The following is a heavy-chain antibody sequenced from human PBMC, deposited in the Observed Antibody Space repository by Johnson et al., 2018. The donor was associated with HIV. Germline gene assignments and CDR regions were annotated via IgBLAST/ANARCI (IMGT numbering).Heavy chain of an antibody. Sequence: QVQLVESGGGVVQPGRSLRLSCAASRITLSSYGMHWVRKAPGKGLEWVAVISYDGSNKYYADSVKGRFTISRDNSKNPLYLQMNSMRAEDTAVYYCARDRPSKWLRSNDDAFDSWGQGTMVTVSS. V-gene: IGHV3-30*03. CDR3: ARDRPSKWLRSNDDAFDS. CDR1: RITLSSYG. CDR2: ISYDGSNK. J-gene: IGHJ3*02. D-gene: IGHD5-12*01.